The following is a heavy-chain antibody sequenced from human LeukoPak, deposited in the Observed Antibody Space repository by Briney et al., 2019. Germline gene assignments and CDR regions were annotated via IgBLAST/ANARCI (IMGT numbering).Heavy chain of an antibody. V-gene: IGHV3-23*01. CDR1: GFTFSSYG. J-gene: IGHJ4*02. D-gene: IGHD3-22*01. Sequence: PGGSLRLSCAASGFTFSSYGMSWVRQAPGKGLEWVSAISGSGGSTYYADSVKGRFTISRDNAKNSLYLQMNSLRAEDTALYYCAKGDYYDSSGYPDWGQGTLVTVSS. CDR2: ISGSGGST. CDR3: AKGDYYDSSGYPD.